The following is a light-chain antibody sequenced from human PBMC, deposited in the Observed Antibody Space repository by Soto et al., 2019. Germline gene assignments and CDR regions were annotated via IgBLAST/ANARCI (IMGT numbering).Light chain of an antibody. CDR3: QQRHMWPIT. Sequence: EIGLTQSPGTLSFSPGERSTLSCRSSQSVSSYLAWYQQKPGQAPRLLIYDASNRATGISARFSGSGSGTDFTLTISSLEPEDSAVYYCQQRHMWPITFGQGTRLEI. V-gene: IGKV3-11*01. J-gene: IGKJ5*01. CDR2: DAS. CDR1: QSVSSY.